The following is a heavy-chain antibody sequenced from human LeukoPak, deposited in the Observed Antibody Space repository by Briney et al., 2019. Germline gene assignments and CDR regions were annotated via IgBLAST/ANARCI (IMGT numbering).Heavy chain of an antibody. Sequence: PGGSLRLSCAASGFTFSSCWMHWVRQAPGKGLVWVSRINTDGSSTSYADSVKGRFTISRDNAKNTLYLQMNSLRAEDTAVYYCARDPFDFWSGYDDYWGQGTLVTVSS. V-gene: IGHV3-74*01. CDR3: ARDPFDFWSGYDDY. CDR1: GFTFSSCW. D-gene: IGHD3-3*01. J-gene: IGHJ4*02. CDR2: INTDGSST.